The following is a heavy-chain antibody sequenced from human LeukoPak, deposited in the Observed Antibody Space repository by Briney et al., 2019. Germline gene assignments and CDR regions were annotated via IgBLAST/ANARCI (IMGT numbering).Heavy chain of an antibody. CDR3: ARSDIDYYYYGMDV. CDR1: GYTFTGYY. J-gene: IGHJ6*02. V-gene: IGHV1-2*06. Sequence: GASVKVSCKASGYTFTGYYMHWVRQAPGQGLEWMGRINPNSGGTSYAQKFQGRVTMTRDTSISTAYMELSRLRSDDTAVYYCARSDIDYYYYGMDVWGQGTTVTVSS. CDR2: INPNSGGT. D-gene: IGHD5-12*01.